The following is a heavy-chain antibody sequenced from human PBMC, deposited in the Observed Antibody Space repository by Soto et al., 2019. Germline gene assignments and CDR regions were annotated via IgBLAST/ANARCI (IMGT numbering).Heavy chain of an antibody. CDR3: ATSLWFGTQVEL. D-gene: IGHD3-10*01. Sequence: QVPLQQWGAGLLKPSATLSLSCAVYGGYFNDNYYTWFRQPPGKGLEWIGEISRSGTTKYIPSLKSRASISFATSKTQVSLKVTSVTAADTAVYYCATSLWFGTQVELWGQGALVTVSS. CDR2: ISRSGTT. J-gene: IGHJ5*02. V-gene: IGHV4-34*01. CDR1: GGYFNDNY.